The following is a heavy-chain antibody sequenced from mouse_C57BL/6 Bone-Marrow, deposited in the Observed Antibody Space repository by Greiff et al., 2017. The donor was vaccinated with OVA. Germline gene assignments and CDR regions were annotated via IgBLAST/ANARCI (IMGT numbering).Heavy chain of an antibody. V-gene: IGHV10-1*01. CDR1: GFSFNTYA. D-gene: IGHD2-5*01. CDR2: IRSKSNNYAT. J-gene: IGHJ3*01. CDR3: VRPLYYSNFWFAY. Sequence: EVQVVESGGGLVQPKGSLKLSCAASGFSFNTYAMNWVRQAPGQGLEWVARIRSKSNNYATYYADSVKDRFTISRDDSESMLYLQMNNLKTEDTAMYYCVRPLYYSNFWFAYWGQGTLVTVSA.